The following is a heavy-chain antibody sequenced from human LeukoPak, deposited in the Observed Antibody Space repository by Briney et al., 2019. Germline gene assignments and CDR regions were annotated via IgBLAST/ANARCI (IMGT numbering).Heavy chain of an antibody. D-gene: IGHD6-19*01. V-gene: IGHV4-34*01. CDR2: VTHSGDT. CDR3: AFSHTTPVAEDN. J-gene: IGHJ4*02. CDR1: GGSFSDYS. Sequence: SETLSLTCAVYGGSFSDYSWSWIRQPPGKGLEWIGEVTHSGDTNYNPSLKSRVTMSVDTSKNQFSLKLTSVAAADTAVYYCAFSHTTPVAEDNWGQGTLVTVSS.